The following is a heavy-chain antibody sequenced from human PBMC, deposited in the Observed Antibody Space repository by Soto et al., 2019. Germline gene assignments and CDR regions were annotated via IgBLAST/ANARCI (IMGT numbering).Heavy chain of an antibody. J-gene: IGHJ5*02. Sequence: ASVKVSCKASGYTFTGYYMHWVRQAPGQGLEWMGWINPNSGGTNYAQKFQGRVTMTRDTSISTAYMELSRLRSDDTAVYYCARDSRAYSSSWYWVHCFDPWGQGTLVTVSS. V-gene: IGHV1-2*02. CDR3: ARDSRAYSSSWYWVHCFDP. CDR2: INPNSGGT. CDR1: GYTFTGYY. D-gene: IGHD6-13*01.